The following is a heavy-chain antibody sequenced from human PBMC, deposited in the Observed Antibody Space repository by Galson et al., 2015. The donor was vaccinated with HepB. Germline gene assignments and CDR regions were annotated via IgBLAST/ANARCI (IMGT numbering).Heavy chain of an antibody. CDR1: GFTFDSHN. D-gene: IGHD4-17*01. CDR3: ARAPYGDPYYFDY. CDR2: ITSSSTYM. Sequence: SLRLSCAASGFTFDSHNMHWVRQAPGKGLEWLSSITSSSTYMFYADSVKGRSTISRDNAKSSLYLHIDSLGAEDTAIYYCARAPYGDPYYFDYWGQGTLVTVSS. V-gene: IGHV3-21*01. J-gene: IGHJ4*02.